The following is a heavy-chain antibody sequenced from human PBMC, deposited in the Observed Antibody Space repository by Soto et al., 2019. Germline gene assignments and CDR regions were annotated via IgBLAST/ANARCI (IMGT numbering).Heavy chain of an antibody. CDR2: INPSGGST. CDR3: ARDQRGDSSGYYYTKYGMDV. CDR1: GYTFSNYG. V-gene: IGHV1-46*01. D-gene: IGHD3-22*01. Sequence: ASVKVSYKASGYTFSNYGIHWVRQAPGQRLEWMGLINPSGGSTSYAQKFQGRVAMTRDTSTSTVYMELSSLRSEDTAVYYCARDQRGDSSGYYYTKYGMDVWGQGTTVTVSS. J-gene: IGHJ6*02.